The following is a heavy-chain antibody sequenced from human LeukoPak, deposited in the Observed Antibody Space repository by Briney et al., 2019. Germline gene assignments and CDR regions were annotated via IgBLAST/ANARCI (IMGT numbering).Heavy chain of an antibody. CDR1: GGSFRSYC. D-gene: IGHD6-13*01. J-gene: IGHJ3*02. V-gene: IGHV4-59*08. CDR2: MYYSGSS. Sequence: PSETLSLTCTVSGGSFRSYCWSWIRQPPGKGLEWIGYMYYSGSSNYNPSLKSRVTIVVDTSKNRFSLNLSSVTAADTAVYYCARHIGSSWLDAFDIWGQGTMVTVSS. CDR3: ARHIGSSWLDAFDI.